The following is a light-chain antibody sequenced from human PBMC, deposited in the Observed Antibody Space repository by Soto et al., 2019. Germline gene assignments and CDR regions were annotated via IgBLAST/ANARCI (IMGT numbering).Light chain of an antibody. Sequence: EIVLTQSPDTLSLSPWERATLSCRASQSIRYFLAWYQQKPGQAPRLLIYDASNRATGIPARFSGSGSGTDFTLTISRLEPEDFAVYYCQQYGSLITFGQGTRLEIK. CDR3: QQYGSLIT. J-gene: IGKJ5*01. CDR1: QSIRYF. CDR2: DAS. V-gene: IGKV3-20*01.